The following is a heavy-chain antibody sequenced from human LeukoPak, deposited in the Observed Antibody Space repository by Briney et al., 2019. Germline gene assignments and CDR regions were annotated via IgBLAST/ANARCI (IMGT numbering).Heavy chain of an antibody. D-gene: IGHD2-15*01. Sequence: PGGSLRLSCAPSGLSFSSYTIHWVRQAPGKGLEWVSSISSTSGYIHYADSVKGRFSISRDNSKNTLYLQMNSLRAEDTAVYYCANHIVVVVAATENLIDYWGQGTLVTVSS. CDR2: ISSTSGYI. V-gene: IGHV3-21*04. CDR3: ANHIVVVVAATENLIDY. J-gene: IGHJ4*02. CDR1: GLSFSSYT.